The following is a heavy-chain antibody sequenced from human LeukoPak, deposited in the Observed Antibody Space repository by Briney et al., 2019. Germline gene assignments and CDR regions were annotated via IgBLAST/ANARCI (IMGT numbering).Heavy chain of an antibody. Sequence: SVKVSFKASGGTFSSYAISWVRQAPGQGLEWMGGIIPIFGTTNYAQKFPGRVTITTDESTSTAYMELSSLRSEDTAVYYCARGAWGIAAGYYMDVWGKGTTVTVSS. CDR1: GGTFSSYA. D-gene: IGHD6-13*01. CDR3: ARGAWGIAAGYYMDV. J-gene: IGHJ6*03. CDR2: IIPIFGTT. V-gene: IGHV1-69*05.